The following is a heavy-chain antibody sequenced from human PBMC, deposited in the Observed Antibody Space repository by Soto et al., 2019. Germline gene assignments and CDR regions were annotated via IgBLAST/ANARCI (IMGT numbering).Heavy chain of an antibody. CDR3: ARGIAAAGRRWFDP. CDR1: GGSISSGGYS. D-gene: IGHD6-13*01. CDR2: IYHSGST. J-gene: IGHJ5*02. Sequence: QLQLQESGSGLVKPSQTLSLTCAVSGGSISSGGYSWSWIRQPPGKGLEWIGYIYHSGSTYYNPSLKSRVTISVDRSKYQFSLKLSSVTAADTAVYYCARGIAAAGRRWFDPWGQGTLVTVSS. V-gene: IGHV4-30-2*01.